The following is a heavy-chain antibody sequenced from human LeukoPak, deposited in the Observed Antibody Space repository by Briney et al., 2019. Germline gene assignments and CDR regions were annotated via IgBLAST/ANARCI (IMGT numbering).Heavy chain of an antibody. D-gene: IGHD5-18*01. V-gene: IGHV3-30*04. J-gene: IGHJ4*02. CDR2: TSYDGSKE. Sequence: RAGGSLRLSCAASGFTFSSFPMYWVRQAPGKGMEWVALTSYDGSKEFYADSVKGRITISRDNSKNTLYLQINSLRPEDTAVYYCAKDHDKYSYDYYFDYWGQGTLVTVSS. CDR1: GFTFSSFP. CDR3: AKDHDKYSYDYYFDY.